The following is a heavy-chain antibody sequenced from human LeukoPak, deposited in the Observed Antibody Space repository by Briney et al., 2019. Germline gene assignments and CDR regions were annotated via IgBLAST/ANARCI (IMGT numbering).Heavy chain of an antibody. CDR1: GGSISSYY. CDR2: TYYSGYT. J-gene: IGHJ6*03. D-gene: IGHD3-16*01. CDR3: ARETSQKGAHYMDV. V-gene: IGHV4-59*01. Sequence: SETLSLTCTVSGGSISSYYWSWIRQPAGKGLKWIGNTYYSGYTTYSPSLRSRVTISVDTSKNQFSLKLSSVTAADTAVYYCARETSQKGAHYMDVWGKGTTITISS.